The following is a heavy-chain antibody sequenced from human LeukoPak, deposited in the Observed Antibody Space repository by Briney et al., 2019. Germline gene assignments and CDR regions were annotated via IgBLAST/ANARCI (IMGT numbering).Heavy chain of an antibody. J-gene: IGHJ4*02. CDR1: GFTFSSYS. CDR3: ARGGEYYGSGSYFPSDY. CDR2: ISSSSSYI. D-gene: IGHD3-10*01. Sequence: PGGSLRLSCAASGFTFSSYSMNWVRQAPGKGLEWVSSISSSSSYIYYADSVKGRFTISRDDAKNSLYLQMNSLRAEDTAVYYCARGGEYYGSGSYFPSDYWGQGTLVTVSS. V-gene: IGHV3-21*01.